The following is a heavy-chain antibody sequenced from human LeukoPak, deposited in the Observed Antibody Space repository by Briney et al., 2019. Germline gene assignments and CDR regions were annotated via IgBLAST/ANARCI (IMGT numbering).Heavy chain of an antibody. CDR2: INPNSGGT. V-gene: IGHV1-2*02. Sequence: ASVKVSCKAPGYTFTGYYMHWVRQAPGQGLEWMGWINPNSGGTNYAQNFQGRVTVTRDTSISTAYMELSRLRSDDTAVYYCARSGSYYVGLDYWGQGTLVTVSS. CDR1: GYTFTGYY. J-gene: IGHJ4*02. CDR3: ARSGSYYVGLDY. D-gene: IGHD1-26*01.